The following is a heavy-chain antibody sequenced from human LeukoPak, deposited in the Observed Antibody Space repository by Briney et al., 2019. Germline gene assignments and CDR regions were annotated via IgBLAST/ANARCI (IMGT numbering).Heavy chain of an antibody. Sequence: GGSLRLSCAASGFTFTTYWMTWVRQAPGKGLEWGTNIKEDGGGKYYVDSVKGRFTISRDNARNSLYLQRDSLRAEDTDFYYCAGIELYGGNLALWGQGTQVTLSS. CDR1: GFTFTTYW. V-gene: IGHV3-7*01. J-gene: IGHJ4*02. CDR2: IKEDGGGK. D-gene: IGHD4-23*01. CDR3: AGIELYGGNLAL.